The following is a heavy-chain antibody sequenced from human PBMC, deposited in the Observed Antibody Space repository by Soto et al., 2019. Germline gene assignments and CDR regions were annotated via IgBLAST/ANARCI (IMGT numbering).Heavy chain of an antibody. V-gene: IGHV4-30-2*01. J-gene: IGHJ4*02. Sequence: QLQMQESGSGLVKPSQTLSLTCAVSGGSISSGGYSWSWIRQPPGKGLEWIGYIYHSGSTYYNPSLKSRVXXXVXRSKNQFSLKLSSVTAADTAVYYCARGMTTVTTYDDWGQGTLVTVSS. D-gene: IGHD4-17*01. CDR3: ARGMTTVTTYDD. CDR1: GGSISSGGYS. CDR2: IYHSGST.